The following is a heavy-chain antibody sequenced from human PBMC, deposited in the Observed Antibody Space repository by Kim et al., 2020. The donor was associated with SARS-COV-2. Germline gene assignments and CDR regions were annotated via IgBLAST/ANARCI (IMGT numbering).Heavy chain of an antibody. Sequence: GGSLRLSCAASGFTFSSYAMSWVRQAPGKGLEWVSAISGSGGSTYYADSVKGRFTISRDNSKNTLYLQMNSLRAEDTAVYYCAKGGIWAGYSYGFLGYFDYWGQGTLVTVSS. D-gene: IGHD5-18*01. J-gene: IGHJ4*02. V-gene: IGHV3-23*01. CDR1: GFTFSSYA. CDR2: ISGSGGST. CDR3: AKGGIWAGYSYGFLGYFDY.